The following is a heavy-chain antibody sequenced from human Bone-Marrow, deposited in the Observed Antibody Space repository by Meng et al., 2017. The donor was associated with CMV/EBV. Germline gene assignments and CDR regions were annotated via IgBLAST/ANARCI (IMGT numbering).Heavy chain of an antibody. CDR2: IWFDGSNK. V-gene: IGHV3-30*02. Sequence: GGSLRLSCAAAGFSFRSYWMSWVRQAPGKGLEWVTFIWFDGSNKFYADSVKGRFTISRDNSKNTLYLQMNSLRAEDTAVYYCAKAGGRELLYYTYGMDLWGQGTTVTVSS. CDR3: AKAGGRELLYYTYGMDL. J-gene: IGHJ6*02. D-gene: IGHD2/OR15-2a*01. CDR1: GFSFRSYW.